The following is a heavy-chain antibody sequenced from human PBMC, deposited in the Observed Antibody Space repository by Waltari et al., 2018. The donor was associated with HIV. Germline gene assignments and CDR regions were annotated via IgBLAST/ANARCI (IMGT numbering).Heavy chain of an antibody. CDR1: GYDFTTYW. D-gene: IGHD2-15*01. CDR2: IYPGNSDT. J-gene: IGHJ4*02. V-gene: IGHV5-51*01. CDR3: ARATHSDY. Sequence: EVQLVQSGAEVRKSGESLKISCKGSGYDFTTYWNAWVRQMPGKGLEWMGIIYPGNSDTRYSPSFQGQVTISADKSISTAYLQWSSLKASDTAMYYCARATHSDYWGQGTLVTVSS.